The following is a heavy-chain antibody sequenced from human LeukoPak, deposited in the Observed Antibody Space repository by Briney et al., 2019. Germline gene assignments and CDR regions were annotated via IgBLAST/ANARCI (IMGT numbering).Heavy chain of an antibody. J-gene: IGHJ4*02. Sequence: EASVKVSCKASGGTFSSYAISWVRQAPGQGLEWMGGIIPIFGTANYAQKFQGRVTITAGKSTSTAYMELSSLRSEDTAVYYCARGWASSWYYFDFWGQGTLVTVSS. V-gene: IGHV1-69*06. CDR1: GGTFSSYA. D-gene: IGHD2-2*01. CDR2: IIPIFGTA. CDR3: ARGWASSWYYFDF.